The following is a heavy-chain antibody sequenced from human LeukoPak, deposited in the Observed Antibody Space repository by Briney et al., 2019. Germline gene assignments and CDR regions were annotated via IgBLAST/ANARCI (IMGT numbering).Heavy chain of an antibody. J-gene: IGHJ4*02. Sequence: GGSLRLSCAASGFTFSSYAMSWVRQAPGKGLEWVSAISGSGGSTYYADSVKGRFTISRDNSKNTLYLQMNSLRAEDTAVYYCAKAKDYVLGSYRYTDQYYFDYWGQGTLVTVSS. CDR2: ISGSGGST. CDR1: GFTFSSYA. D-gene: IGHD3-16*02. CDR3: AKAKDYVLGSYRYTDQYYFDY. V-gene: IGHV3-23*01.